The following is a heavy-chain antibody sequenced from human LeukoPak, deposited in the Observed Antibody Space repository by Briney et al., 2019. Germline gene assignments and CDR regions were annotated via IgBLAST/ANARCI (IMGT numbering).Heavy chain of an antibody. CDR1: GGSISSYY. V-gene: IGHV4-59*01. CDR3: ASERLDYYDSSGYYISHFDY. CDR2: IYYSGST. J-gene: IGHJ4*02. D-gene: IGHD3-22*01. Sequence: SETLSLTCTVSGGSISSYYWSWIRQPPGKGLEWIGYIYYSGSTNYNPSLKSRVTISVDTSKNQFSLKLSSVTAADTAVYYYASERLDYYDSSGYYISHFDYWGQGTLVTVSS.